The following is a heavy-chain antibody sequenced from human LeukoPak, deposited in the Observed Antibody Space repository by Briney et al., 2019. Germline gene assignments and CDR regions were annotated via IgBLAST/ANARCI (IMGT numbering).Heavy chain of an antibody. V-gene: IGHV4-30-2*01. J-gene: IGHJ4*02. CDR2: IFHSGST. CDR1: GGSISNGHYY. Sequence: PSQTLSLTCTVSGGSISNGHYYWGWIRQPPGKGLEWIGYIFHSGSTSYSPSLKSRLDISVDRSRKQFSLRLSSVTAADTAVYYCARSQHYYDSFGPFDYWGQGTLVTVSS. D-gene: IGHD3-22*01. CDR3: ARSQHYYDSFGPFDY.